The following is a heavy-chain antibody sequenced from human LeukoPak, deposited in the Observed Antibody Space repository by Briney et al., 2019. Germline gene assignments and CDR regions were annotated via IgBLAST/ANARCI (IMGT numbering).Heavy chain of an antibody. J-gene: IGHJ4*02. CDR3: ARSGFSTGFYLDF. Sequence: ASVKVSCKASGYTFTDQFIHWLRQAPGQGLEWMGWIDPPSGAPHYAQKFQDTITLTRDTSIATAYMEVHRLQTDDTAVYYCARSGFSTGFYLDFWGQGTPISVSS. D-gene: IGHD6-19*01. CDR1: GYTFTDQF. V-gene: IGHV1-2*02. CDR2: IDPPSGAP.